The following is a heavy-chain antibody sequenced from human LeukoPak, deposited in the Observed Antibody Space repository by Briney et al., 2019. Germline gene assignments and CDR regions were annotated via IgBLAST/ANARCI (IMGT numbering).Heavy chain of an antibody. D-gene: IGHD1-26*01. CDR1: GGSISSSSSY. CDR2: IYYSGTI. J-gene: IGHJ4*02. V-gene: IGHV4-39*07. CDR3: ATTTIRLGY. Sequence: SETLSLTCTVSGGSISSSSSYWGWIRQSPGKGLEWIGSIYYSGTIYYNPSLKSRVTISVDTSKNKFSLKLSSVTAADTAIYYCATTTIRLGYWGQGTLVTVSS.